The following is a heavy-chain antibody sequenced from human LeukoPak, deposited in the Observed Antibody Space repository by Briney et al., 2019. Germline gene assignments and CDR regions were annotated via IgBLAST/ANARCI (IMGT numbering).Heavy chain of an antibody. V-gene: IGHV4-4*07. CDR3: ARGALLWFGAKMEYYFDY. D-gene: IGHD3-10*01. CDR1: GGSISSYY. CDR2: IHTSGST. Sequence: PSETLSLTCTVSGGSISSYYWSWIRQPAGKGLEWIGRIHTSGSTNYSPSLKSRVTMSVDTSKNQFSLKLSSVTAADTAVYYCARGALLWFGAKMEYYFDYWGQGTPLTVSS. J-gene: IGHJ4*02.